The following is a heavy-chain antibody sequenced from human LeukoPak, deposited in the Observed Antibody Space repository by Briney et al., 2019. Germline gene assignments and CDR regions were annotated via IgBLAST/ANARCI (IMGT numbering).Heavy chain of an antibody. CDR2: INPKRGGT. Sequence: ASPTVSSTPSGYTFTVFYMHCVRQAPGQGLEWMGWINPKRGGTNYTQKLPGRVTITRDTTPRTAYMELSRLSSDDTAVYYWARGWKRRDAFDIWGQGTMVTVSS. CDR1: GYTFTVFY. V-gene: IGHV1-2*02. D-gene: IGHD1-1*01. CDR3: ARGWKRRDAFDI. J-gene: IGHJ3*02.